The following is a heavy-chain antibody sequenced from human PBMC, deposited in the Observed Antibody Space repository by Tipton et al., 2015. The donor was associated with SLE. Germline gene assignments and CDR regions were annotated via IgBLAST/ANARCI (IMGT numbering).Heavy chain of an antibody. J-gene: IGHJ3*02. Sequence: TLSLTCAVYGGSFSGYFWSWIRQPPGKGLEWIGEINYSGSTNYNPSLKSLVTISVDTSKSQFSLNLSSVTAADTAVYYCAGVSRDAFEIWGQGTMVTVSS. CDR1: GGSFSGYF. V-gene: IGHV4-34*01. D-gene: IGHD5/OR15-5a*01. CDR2: INYSGST. CDR3: AGVSRDAFEI.